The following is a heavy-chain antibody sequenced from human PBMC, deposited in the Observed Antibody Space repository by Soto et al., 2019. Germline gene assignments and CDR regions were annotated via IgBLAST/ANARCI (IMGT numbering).Heavy chain of an antibody. D-gene: IGHD3-3*01. CDR2: ISAYNGNT. Sequence: GASVKVSCNASGYTFTSYGISWVRQAPGQGLEWMGWISAYNGNTNYAQKLQGRVTMTTDTSTSTAYMELRSLRSDDTAVYYCARGPSTNLGVVIIGLNWFDPWGQGTLVTVTS. CDR3: ARGPSTNLGVVIIGLNWFDP. J-gene: IGHJ5*02. CDR1: GYTFTSYG. V-gene: IGHV1-18*01.